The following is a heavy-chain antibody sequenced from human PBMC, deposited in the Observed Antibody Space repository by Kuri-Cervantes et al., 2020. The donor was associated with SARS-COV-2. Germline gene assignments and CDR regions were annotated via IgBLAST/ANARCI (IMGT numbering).Heavy chain of an antibody. CDR1: GGSINNGGYY. V-gene: IGHV4-31*03. Sequence: LRLSCTVSGGSINNGGYYWSWIRQHPGQGLEWIGYISHSGNTHYNSSLKSRLRISIDTSENQFSLRLSSVTAADTAVYYCARDRNYGLGRSDSWGQGALVTVSS. CDR3: ARDRNYGLGRSDS. CDR2: ISHSGNT. D-gene: IGHD3-10*01. J-gene: IGHJ5*01.